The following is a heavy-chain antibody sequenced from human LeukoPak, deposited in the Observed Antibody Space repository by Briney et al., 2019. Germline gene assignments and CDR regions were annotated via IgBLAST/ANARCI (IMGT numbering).Heavy chain of an antibody. V-gene: IGHV6-1*01. CDR3: ARGRYFDFYDY. Sequence: SQTLPLTCAISGDSVSSDSAAWSWIRQSPSRGLEWLGRTYYRSRWHLDYAVSVESRITITPDTSKNQFSLQLNSVTPEDTAVYYCARGRYFDFYDYWGQGTLVTVSS. J-gene: IGHJ4*02. D-gene: IGHD3-9*01. CDR1: GDSVSSDSAA. CDR2: TYYRSRWHL.